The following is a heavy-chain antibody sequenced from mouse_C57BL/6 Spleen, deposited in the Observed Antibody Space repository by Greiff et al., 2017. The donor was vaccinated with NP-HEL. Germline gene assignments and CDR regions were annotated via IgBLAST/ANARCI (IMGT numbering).Heavy chain of an antibody. CDR1: GYTFTDYY. D-gene: IGHD3-2*02. V-gene: IGHV1-76*01. Sequence: VQLQQSGAELVRPGASVKLSCKASGYTFTDYYINWVEQRPGQGLEWIARIYPGSGNTYYNEKFKGKATLTAEKSSSTAYMQLSSLTSEDSAVYFCARNGGSSGAFDYWGQGTTLTVSS. CDR2: IYPGSGNT. J-gene: IGHJ2*01. CDR3: ARNGGSSGAFDY.